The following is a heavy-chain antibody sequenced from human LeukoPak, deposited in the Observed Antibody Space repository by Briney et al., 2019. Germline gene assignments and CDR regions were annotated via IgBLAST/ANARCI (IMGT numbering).Heavy chain of an antibody. CDR2: IYYSGST. CDR1: GGSISSYY. V-gene: IGHV4-59*01. Sequence: SETLSLTCTVSGGSISSYYWSWIRQPPGKGLEWIGYIYYSGSTNYNPSLKSRVTISVDTSKNQFSLKLSSVTAAGTAVYYCASSLDYYDSSDYWGQGTLVTVSS. D-gene: IGHD3-10*01. J-gene: IGHJ4*02. CDR3: ASSLDYYDSSDY.